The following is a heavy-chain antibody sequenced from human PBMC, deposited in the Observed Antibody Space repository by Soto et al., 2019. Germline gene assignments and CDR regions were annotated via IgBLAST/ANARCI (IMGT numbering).Heavy chain of an antibody. CDR2: IYYSGST. CDR3: ARAGYDRDGGGYYYFDY. V-gene: IGHV4-31*03. J-gene: IGHJ4*02. CDR1: GGSIGSGSYY. D-gene: IGHD3-22*01. Sequence: QVQLQESGPGLVKPSQTLSLTCTVSGGSIGSGSYYWSWIRQHPGKGLECIGYIYYSGSTYYNPSLKSRVTISIDTSTNQFSLKLSSVTAADTAVYYCARAGYDRDGGGYYYFDYWGQGTLVTVSS.